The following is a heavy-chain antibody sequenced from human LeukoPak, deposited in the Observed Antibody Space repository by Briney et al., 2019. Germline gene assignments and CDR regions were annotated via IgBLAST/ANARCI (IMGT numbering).Heavy chain of an antibody. D-gene: IGHD5-12*01. V-gene: IGHV3-7*01. CDR2: INPDGSRI. J-gene: IGHJ3*02. CDR3: ARDSGYNAFDI. Sequence: PGGSLRLSCAASGFTFSTSWMTWVRQAPGKGLDWLGNINPDGSRINYVDSVRGRFTFSRDNAKNSLFLQMNSLRAEDTAVFYCARDSGYNAFDIWGQGTMVTVSS. CDR1: GFTFSTSW.